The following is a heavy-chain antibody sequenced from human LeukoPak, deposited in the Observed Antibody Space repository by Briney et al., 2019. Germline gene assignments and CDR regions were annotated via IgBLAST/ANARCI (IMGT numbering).Heavy chain of an antibody. CDR1: GYSFTSYW. V-gene: IGHV5-51*01. D-gene: IGHD3-22*01. CDR2: ISPGDSDT. CDR3: ARPMIPWRTFDY. Sequence: GESRKISCKGSGYSFTSYWVGWVRQMPGKGLEWMGIISPGDSDTRYSPSFQGQVTISADKSISTAYLQWSSLKASDTAMYYCARPMIPWRTFDYWGQGTLVTVSS. J-gene: IGHJ4*02.